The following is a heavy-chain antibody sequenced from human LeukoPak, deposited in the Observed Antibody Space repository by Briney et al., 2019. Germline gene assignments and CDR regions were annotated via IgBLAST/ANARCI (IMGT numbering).Heavy chain of an antibody. Sequence: GGPLRLSCAASGFTFSNYAMHWVRQAPGQGLEWVAFISYDGYMKYYADSVKGRFTISRDNSKNTLYLQMNSLRAEDTAVYYCVRESVDGSGSGAFDIWGQGTMVSVSS. CDR3: VRESVDGSGSGAFDI. V-gene: IGHV3-30*04. J-gene: IGHJ3*02. D-gene: IGHD3-10*01. CDR1: GFTFSNYA. CDR2: ISYDGYMK.